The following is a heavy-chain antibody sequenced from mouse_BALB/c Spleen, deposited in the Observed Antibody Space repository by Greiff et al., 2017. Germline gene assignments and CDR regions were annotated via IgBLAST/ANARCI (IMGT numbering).Heavy chain of an antibody. CDR1: GFTFSSYA. J-gene: IGHJ4*01. V-gene: IGHV5-6-5*01. Sequence: EVQGVESGGGLVKPGGSLKLSCAASGFTFSSYAMSWVRQTPEKRLEWVASISSGGSTYYPDSVKGRFTISRDNARNILYLQMSSLRSEDTAMYYCARWVYGMDYWGQGTSVTVSS. CDR3: ARWVYGMDY. CDR2: ISSGGST.